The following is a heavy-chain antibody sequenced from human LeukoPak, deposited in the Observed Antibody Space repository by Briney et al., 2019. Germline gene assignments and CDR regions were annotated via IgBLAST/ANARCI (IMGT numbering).Heavy chain of an antibody. CDR1: GLTLSSDW. V-gene: IGHV3-7*05. J-gene: IGHJ4*02. D-gene: IGHD1-26*01. CDR3: ARDRGVVGNYDH. CDR2: IKEEGKQR. Sequence: PGGSLRLSCAAPGLTLSSDWMRWVRQAPGKGLEWVATIKEEGKQRYYVDSVKGRFPIYRDKPKNPLYVQANILRAEHTLVYYCARDRGVVGNYDHWGQGTLVTVSS.